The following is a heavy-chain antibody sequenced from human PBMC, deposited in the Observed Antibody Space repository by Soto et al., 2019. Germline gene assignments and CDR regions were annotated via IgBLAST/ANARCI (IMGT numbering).Heavy chain of an antibody. D-gene: IGHD3-3*01. CDR2: IYYSGST. Sequence: PEETLSLTCTVSRGSISSGTNYWAWIRQPPGKGLEWIANIYYSGSTFYNPSLKSRVTISLDTSKNQFSLKLRSVTAADTAVYYCARDFWSGYYYFDYWGQGTLVTVSS. CDR3: ARDFWSGYYYFDY. V-gene: IGHV4-39*07. CDR1: RGSISSGTNY. J-gene: IGHJ4*02.